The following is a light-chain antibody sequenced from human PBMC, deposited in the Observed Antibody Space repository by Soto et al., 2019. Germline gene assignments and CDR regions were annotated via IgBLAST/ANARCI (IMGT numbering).Light chain of an antibody. CDR1: SGGIASNY. V-gene: IGLV6-57*03. Sequence: NFMLTQPHSVSESPGKTVTISCTRSSGGIASNYVQWYQQRPGSAPTTVIYEDNQRPSGVPDRFSGSIDSSSNSASLTISGLKTEDEADYYCQSYDSNNQGVFGGGTKLTVL. CDR2: EDN. CDR3: QSYDSNNQGV. J-gene: IGLJ2*01.